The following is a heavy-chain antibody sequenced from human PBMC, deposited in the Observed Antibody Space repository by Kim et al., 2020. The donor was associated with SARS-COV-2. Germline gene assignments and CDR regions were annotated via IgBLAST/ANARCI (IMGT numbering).Heavy chain of an antibody. D-gene: IGHD6-13*01. CDR1: GYTFTSYD. CDR2: MNPNSGNT. Sequence: ASVKVSCKASGYTFTSYDINWVRQATGQGLEWMGWMNPNSGNTGYAQKFQGRVTMTRNTSISTAYMELSSLRSEDTAVYYCATEPIAAAGTSRAFDIWGQGTMVTVSS. J-gene: IGHJ3*02. CDR3: ATEPIAAAGTSRAFDI. V-gene: IGHV1-8*01.